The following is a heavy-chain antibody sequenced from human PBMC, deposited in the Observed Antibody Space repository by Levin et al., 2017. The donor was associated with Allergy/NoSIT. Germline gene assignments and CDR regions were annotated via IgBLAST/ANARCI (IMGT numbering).Heavy chain of an antibody. V-gene: IGHV4-59*01. CDR1: GGSISSYY. CDR2: IYYSGST. CDR3: ATRSGSYYYGMDV. J-gene: IGHJ6*02. D-gene: IGHD1-26*01. Sequence: SETLSLTCTVSGGSISSYYWSWIRQPPGKGLEWIGYIYYSGSTNYNPSLKSRVTISVDTSKNQFSLKLSSVTAADTAVYYCATRSGSYYYGMDVWGQGTTVTVSS.